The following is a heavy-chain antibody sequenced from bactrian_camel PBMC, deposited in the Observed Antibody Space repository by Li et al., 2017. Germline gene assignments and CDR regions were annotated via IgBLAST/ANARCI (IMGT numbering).Heavy chain of an antibody. Sequence: VQLVESGGGLVQPGGSLRLSCVATGFAVADYDMTWVRQVPGKGLECVSRIDSSMRTTTTYADSVRGRFTISRDNAKNTVYLQMNSLKPDDTAVYYCAALEAWSFGYTGQGTQVTVS. CDR1: GFAVADYD. D-gene: IGHD1*01. CDR2: IDSSMRTTT. V-gene: IGHV3S36*01. J-gene: IGHJ6*01. CDR3: AALEAWSFGY.